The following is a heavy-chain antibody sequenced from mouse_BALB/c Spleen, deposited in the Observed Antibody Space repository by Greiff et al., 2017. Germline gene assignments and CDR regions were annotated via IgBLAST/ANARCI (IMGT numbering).Heavy chain of an antibody. D-gene: IGHD3-1*01. J-gene: IGHJ4*01. CDR1: GYTFTSYV. CDR2: INPYNDGT. Sequence: EVKLQESGPELVKPGASVKMSCKASGYTFTSYVMHWVKQKPGQGLEWIGYINPYNDGTKYNEKFKGKATLTSDKSSSTAYMELSSLTSEDSAVYYCARRGSPYAMDDWGQGTSVTVAS. V-gene: IGHV1-14*01. CDR3: ARRGSPYAMDD.